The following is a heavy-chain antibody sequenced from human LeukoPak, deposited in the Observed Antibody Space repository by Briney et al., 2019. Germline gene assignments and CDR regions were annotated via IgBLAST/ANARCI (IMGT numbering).Heavy chain of an antibody. D-gene: IGHD3-10*01. J-gene: IGHJ4*02. CDR3: ASVTYYYGSGSYYTYYFDY. CDR2: MYTSGST. Sequence: SETLSLTCTVSGASISSGSYYWSWIRQPAGKGLEWIGRMYTSGSTNYNTSLKSRVTMSVDTSKNQLSLKLTSVTAADTAVYYCASVTYYYGSGSYYTYYFDYWGQGTLVTVSS. CDR1: GASISSGSYY. V-gene: IGHV4-61*02.